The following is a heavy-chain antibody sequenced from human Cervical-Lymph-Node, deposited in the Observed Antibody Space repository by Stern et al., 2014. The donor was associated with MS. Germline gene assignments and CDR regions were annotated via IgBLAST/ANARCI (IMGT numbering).Heavy chain of an antibody. CDR2: IIPIFGTA. V-gene: IGHV1-69*01. Sequence: VQLLESGAEVKKPGSSVKVSCKASGGTFSSYAISWVRQAPGQGLEWMGGIIPIFGTANYAQKFPGRCTITADESTTTAYIERSSLRTEDPAVYFCAVTTVTPTDYSGMAVWGQGTTFTVSS. CDR1: GGTFSSYA. CDR3: AVTTVTPTDYSGMAV. J-gene: IGHJ6*02. D-gene: IGHD4-17*01.